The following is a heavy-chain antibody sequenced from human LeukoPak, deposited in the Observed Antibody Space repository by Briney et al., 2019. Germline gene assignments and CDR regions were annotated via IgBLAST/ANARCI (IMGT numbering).Heavy chain of an antibody. Sequence: SETLSLTCTVSGGSISSIDYYWGWIRQPPGKGLEWIESIYYSGSTYYNPSLKSRVTISVDTSKNQFSLKLSSVTAADTAVYYCARDHCSGGSCYLRIGVNDAFDIWGQGTMVTVSS. D-gene: IGHD2-15*01. CDR2: IYYSGST. CDR1: GGSISSIDYY. J-gene: IGHJ3*02. V-gene: IGHV4-39*07. CDR3: ARDHCSGGSCYLRIGVNDAFDI.